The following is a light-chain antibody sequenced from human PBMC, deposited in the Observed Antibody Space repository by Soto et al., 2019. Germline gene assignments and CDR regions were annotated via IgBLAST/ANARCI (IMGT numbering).Light chain of an antibody. CDR3: SSYAASNNFYFV. CDR1: SSDVGGYNY. J-gene: IGLJ3*02. Sequence: QSVLTQPPSASGSPGQSVTISCTGTSSDVGGYNYVSWYQQCPGRAPKLMIYEVTKRPSGVPDRFSGSKSGNTASLTVSGLQAEDEADYYCSSYAASNNFYFVFGGGTK. CDR2: EVT. V-gene: IGLV2-8*01.